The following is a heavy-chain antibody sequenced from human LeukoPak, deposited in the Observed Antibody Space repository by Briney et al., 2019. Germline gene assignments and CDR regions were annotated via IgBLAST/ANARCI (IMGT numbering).Heavy chain of an antibody. CDR1: GFTFSSYW. V-gene: IGHV3-21*01. CDR3: AREDCSGGSCPLGY. J-gene: IGHJ4*02. D-gene: IGHD2-15*01. Sequence: GGSLRLSCAASGFTFSSYWMNWVRQAPGKGLEWVSSISSSSSYIYYADSVKGRFTISRDNAKNSLYLQMNSLRAEDTAVYYCAREDCSGGSCPLGYWGQGTLVTVSS. CDR2: ISSSSSYI.